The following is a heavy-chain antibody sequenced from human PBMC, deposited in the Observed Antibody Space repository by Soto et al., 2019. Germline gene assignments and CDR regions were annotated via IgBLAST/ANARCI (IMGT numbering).Heavy chain of an antibody. J-gene: IGHJ6*02. CDR2: ISSSGGGSI. D-gene: IGHD2-21*01. Sequence: PGGSLRLSCAASGFTFSDYYMSWIRQAPEKGLEWVSFISSSGGGSIYYADPVKGRFTISRDNAKNSLYLQMNSLRAEDTAVYYCARGATSYFYHYYYGMDVWGQGTTVTVSS. CDR1: GFTFSDYY. V-gene: IGHV3-11*01. CDR3: ARGATSYFYHYYYGMDV.